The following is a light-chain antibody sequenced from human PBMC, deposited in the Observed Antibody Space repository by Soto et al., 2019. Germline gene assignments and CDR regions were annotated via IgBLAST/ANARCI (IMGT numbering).Light chain of an antibody. Sequence: EIVLTQSPGTLSLSPGDRATLSCRTSQSVSSNYLAWYQQKPGQAPRLLIYDTSTRANGIPDRFSGSGSGTDFTLTISRLEPEDFAVYYCQQSGSSLFTFGPGTKVDIK. J-gene: IGKJ3*01. V-gene: IGKV3-20*01. CDR2: DTS. CDR3: QQSGSSLFT. CDR1: QSVSSNY.